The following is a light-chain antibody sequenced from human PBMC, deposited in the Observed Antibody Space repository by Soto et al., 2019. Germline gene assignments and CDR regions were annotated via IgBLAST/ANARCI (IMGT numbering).Light chain of an antibody. CDR1: TSDVGIYNL. Sequence: QSVLTQPASVSGSPGQSITISCSGTTSDVGIYNLVSWYQQHPGKAPKLVIYEVDKRPSGVSNRFSGSRSGNTASLTISGLQYEDEADYYCYSYAGSRGVFGGGTKLTVL. J-gene: IGLJ3*02. CDR2: EVD. CDR3: YSYAGSRGV. V-gene: IGLV2-23*02.